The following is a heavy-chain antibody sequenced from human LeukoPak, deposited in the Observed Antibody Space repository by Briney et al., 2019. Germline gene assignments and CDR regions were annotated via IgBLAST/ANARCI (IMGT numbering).Heavy chain of an antibody. CDR3: ARDGPSPGDV. V-gene: IGHV3-48*03. J-gene: IGHJ6*04. CDR2: ISSSGSTI. Sequence: PGGSLRLSCAASGFTFSSYEMKWVRQAPGKGREWVSYISSSGSTIYYADSVKGRFTISRDNAKNSLYLQMNSLRAEDTAVYYCARDGPSPGDVWGKGTTVTISS. CDR1: GFTFSSYE.